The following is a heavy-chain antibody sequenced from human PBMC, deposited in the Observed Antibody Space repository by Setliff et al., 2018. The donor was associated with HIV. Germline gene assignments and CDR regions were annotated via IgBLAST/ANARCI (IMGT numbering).Heavy chain of an antibody. V-gene: IGHV1-46*01. Sequence: ASVKVSCKASGYIFTSYYMHWLRQVPGQGLEWMGIVDPSGGSTHYAQKFEGRVTMTRDTSTSTFHMELSSLTAEDRAIYYCARDGRAVTSLMVVVSLKNGMDVWGQGTTVTVSS. CDR1: GYIFTSYY. CDR2: VDPSGGST. J-gene: IGHJ6*02. CDR3: ARDGRAVTSLMVVVSLKNGMDV. D-gene: IGHD3-22*01.